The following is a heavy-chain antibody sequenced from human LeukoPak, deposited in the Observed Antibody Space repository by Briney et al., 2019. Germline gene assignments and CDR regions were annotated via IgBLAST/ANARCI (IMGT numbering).Heavy chain of an antibody. D-gene: IGHD3-22*01. J-gene: IGHJ4*02. V-gene: IGHV3-23*01. CDR2: ISGSGIRT. Sequence: GGSLRLSCAASGFTFSGCAMSWVRQAPGKGLEWVSSISGSGIRTHYADSVKGRFTISRDNSKNTLYLQMNSLRAEDTAVYYCAKVLPPSSGDYWGQGTLVTVSS. CDR1: GFTFSGCA. CDR3: AKVLPPSSGDY.